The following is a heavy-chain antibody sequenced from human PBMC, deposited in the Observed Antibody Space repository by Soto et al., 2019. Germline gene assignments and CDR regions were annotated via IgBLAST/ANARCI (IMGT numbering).Heavy chain of an antibody. CDR2: ISYDGSNK. CDR1: GFTFSSYA. J-gene: IGHJ6*02. Sequence: QVQLVESGGGVVQPGRSLRLSCAASGFTFSSYAMHWVRQAPGKGLEWVAVISYDGSNKYYADSVKGRFTISRDNSKNTLYLQMNSLRAEDTAVYYCARDLGHGEGGTDVWGQGTTVTVSS. V-gene: IGHV3-30-3*01. D-gene: IGHD4-17*01. CDR3: ARDLGHGEGGTDV.